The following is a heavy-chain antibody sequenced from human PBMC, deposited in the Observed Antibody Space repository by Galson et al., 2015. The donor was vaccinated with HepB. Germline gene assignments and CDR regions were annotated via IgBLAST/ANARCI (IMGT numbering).Heavy chain of an antibody. CDR1: RGSLSGYF. J-gene: IGHJ4*02. Sequence: TLSLTCVVSRGSLSGYFWSWIRKSPGEGLEWIGEINHSGNTNFHPSLKSRVTMSLDTSKNQFSLKLSSVTAADTAVYYCARGELTSTWAAPGYWGQGILVTVSS. D-gene: IGHD6-13*01. CDR3: ARGELTSTWAAPGY. CDR2: INHSGNT. V-gene: IGHV4-34*01.